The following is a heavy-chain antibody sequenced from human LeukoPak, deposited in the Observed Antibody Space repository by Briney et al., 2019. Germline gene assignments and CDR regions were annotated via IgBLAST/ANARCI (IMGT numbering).Heavy chain of an antibody. J-gene: IGHJ5*02. CDR2: IIPIFGIA. CDR1: GYTFTSYG. V-gene: IGHV1-69*04. Sequence: ASVKVSCKASGYTFTSYGISWVRQAPGQGLEWMGRIIPIFGIANYAQKFQGRVTITADKSTSTAYMELSSLRSEDTAVYYCARSPVVIDFNWFDPWGQGTLVTVFS. CDR3: ARSPVVIDFNWFDP. D-gene: IGHD3-22*01.